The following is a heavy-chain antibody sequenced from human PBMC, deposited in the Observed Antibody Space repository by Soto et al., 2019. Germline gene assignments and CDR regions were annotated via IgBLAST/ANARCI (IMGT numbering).Heavy chain of an antibody. J-gene: IGHJ4*01. V-gene: IGHV3-48*02. D-gene: IGHD5-12*01. CDR1: GFTFRSYN. Sequence: DVQLVESGGGLVQPGGSLRLSCAASGFTFRSYNMNWVRQAPGKGLGWVSYISSSSSTIYYADSWKGRFTISRDNAKNSLYLQMNSLRDDDTAMYYCAGGGTIAVSTIGDYWGQGTLVTVSS. CDR2: ISSSSSTI. CDR3: AGGGTIAVSTIGDY.